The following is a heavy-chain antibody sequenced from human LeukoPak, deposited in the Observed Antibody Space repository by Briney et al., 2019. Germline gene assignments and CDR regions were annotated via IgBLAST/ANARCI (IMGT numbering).Heavy chain of an antibody. CDR1: GFTFSSYG. D-gene: IGHD3-22*01. J-gene: IGHJ4*02. Sequence: GGSLRLSCAASGFTFSSYGMHWVRQAPGKGLEWVAVIWYDGSNKNYADSVKGRFTISRDNSKNTLYLQMNSLRAEDTAVYYCARENLGSSGQVDYWGQGTLVTVSS. CDR2: IWYDGSNK. CDR3: ARENLGSSGQVDY. V-gene: IGHV3-33*01.